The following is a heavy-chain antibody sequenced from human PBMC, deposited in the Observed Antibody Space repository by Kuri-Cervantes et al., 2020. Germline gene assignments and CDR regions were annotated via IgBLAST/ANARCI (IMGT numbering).Heavy chain of an antibody. J-gene: IGHJ4*02. CDR2: ISYDGSNK. CDR1: GFTFSSYW. D-gene: IGHD2-21*02. V-gene: IGHV3-30*18. CDR3: AKDMVTGDY. Sequence: LSLTCAASGFTFSSYWMSWVRQAPGKGLEWVAVISYDGSNKYYADSVKGRFTISRDNSKNTLYLQMNSLRAEDTAVYYCAKDMVTGDYWGQGTLVTVSS.